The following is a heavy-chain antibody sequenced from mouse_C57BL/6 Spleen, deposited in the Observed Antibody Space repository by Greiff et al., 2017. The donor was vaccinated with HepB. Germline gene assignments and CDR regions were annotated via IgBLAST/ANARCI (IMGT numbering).Heavy chain of an antibody. CDR3: TRGHSSGYNYAMDY. Sequence: VQLQQSGAELVRPGASVTLSCKASGYTFTDYEMHWVKQTPVHGLEWIGAIDPETGGTAYNQKFKGKAILTADKSSSTAYMELRSLTSEDSAVYYCTRGHSSGYNYAMDYWGQGTSVTVSS. CDR2: IDPETGGT. CDR1: GYTFTDYE. J-gene: IGHJ4*01. D-gene: IGHD3-1*01. V-gene: IGHV1-15*01.